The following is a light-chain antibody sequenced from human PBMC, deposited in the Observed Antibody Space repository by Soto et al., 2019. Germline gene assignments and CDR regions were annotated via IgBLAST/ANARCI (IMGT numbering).Light chain of an antibody. CDR2: EVS. CDR1: SSDVGGYNY. V-gene: IGLV2-14*01. CDR3: SSFTGSSTL. J-gene: IGLJ2*01. Sequence: QSALTQPASVSGSPGQSITISCTGTSSDVGGYNYVSWYQQHPGKAPQLMICEVSNRPSGVSNRFSGSKSGNTAALTISGLQAEDEADYYCSSFTGSSTLFGGGTKLTVL.